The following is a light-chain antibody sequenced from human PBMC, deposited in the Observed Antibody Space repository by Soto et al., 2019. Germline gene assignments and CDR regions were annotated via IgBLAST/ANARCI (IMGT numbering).Light chain of an antibody. CDR3: SSYAGNHVLA. Sequence: QSALTQPPSASGSPGQSVTISCTGTSSDIGGYNSVSWYQHSPGKAPKLILYGGTNRPSGVPDRFSGSKSGNTASLTVSGLQAEDDGDYYCSSYAGNHVLAFGGGTKVTVL. CDR1: SSDIGGYNS. CDR2: GGT. J-gene: IGLJ2*01. V-gene: IGLV2-8*01.